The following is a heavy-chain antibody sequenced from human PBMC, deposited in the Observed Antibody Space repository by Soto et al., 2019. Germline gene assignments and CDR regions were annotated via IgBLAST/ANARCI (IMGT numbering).Heavy chain of an antibody. CDR2: IKQDGTSK. D-gene: IGHD3-16*01. J-gene: IGHJ4*02. CDR3: ARLRFILTERDFDS. CDR1: GFTFTSYW. Sequence: EVQLVESGGGLVQPGGSLRLSCKASGFTFTSYWVSLVRQAPGNGLEWVANIKQDGTSKYDADSVKGRFTVSRDNAKSSVHLQMDSLRDDDTAVYRCARLRFILTERDFDSWGQGTRVTVSS. V-gene: IGHV3-7*03.